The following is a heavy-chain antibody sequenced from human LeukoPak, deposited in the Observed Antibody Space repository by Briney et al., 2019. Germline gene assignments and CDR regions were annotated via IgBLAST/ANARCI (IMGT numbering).Heavy chain of an antibody. CDR2: IFYSGST. J-gene: IGHJ4*02. V-gene: IGHV4-39*07. D-gene: IGHD6-19*01. CDR3: ARRGDPRRSSGWFYY. Sequence: SETLSLTCTVSGGSISSSSYYWGWIRQPPGKGLEWIANIFYSGSTYYNPSLKSRVTISVDTSKNQFSLKLSSVTAADTAVYYCARRGDPRRSSGWFYYWGQGTLVTVSS. CDR1: GGSISSSSYY.